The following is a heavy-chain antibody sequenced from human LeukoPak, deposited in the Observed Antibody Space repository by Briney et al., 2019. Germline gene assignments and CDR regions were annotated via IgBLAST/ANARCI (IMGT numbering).Heavy chain of an antibody. D-gene: IGHD3-22*01. CDR1: GGSISSGDYY. CDR2: MYYSGST. V-gene: IGHV4-30-4*01. J-gene: IGHJ5*02. Sequence: SQTLSLTRTVSGGSISSGDYYWSWIRQPPGKGLEWIAYMYYSGSTYYNPSLKSRVTMSADTSKNQLSLKLSSVTAADTAVYYCARPYYYDSRIDPWGQGILVTVSS. CDR3: ARPYYYDSRIDP.